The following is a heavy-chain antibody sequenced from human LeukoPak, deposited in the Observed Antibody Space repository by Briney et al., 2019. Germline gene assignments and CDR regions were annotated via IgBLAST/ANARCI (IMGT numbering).Heavy chain of an antibody. V-gene: IGHV3-21*01. CDR2: ISSSSSYI. CDR3: ARDLATVTMGWFDP. CDR1: GFTFSSYS. J-gene: IGHJ5*02. D-gene: IGHD4-17*01. Sequence: GGSLRLSCAASGFTFSSYSMNWVRQAPGKGLEWVSSISSSSSYIYYADSVKGRFTISRDNAKNSLYLQMNSLRAEDTAAYYCARDLATVTMGWFDPWGQGTLVTVSS.